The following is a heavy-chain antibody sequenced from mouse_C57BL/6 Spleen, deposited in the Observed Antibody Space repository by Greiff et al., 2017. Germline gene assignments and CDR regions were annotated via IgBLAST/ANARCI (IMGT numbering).Heavy chain of an antibody. CDR3: ARGTVGRGDYFDY. J-gene: IGHJ2*01. Sequence: EVHLVESGGGLVKPGGSLKLSCAASGFTFSSYTMSWVRQTPEKRLEWVATISGGGGNTSYTDSVKGRFTISRDNAKNTLYLQMSSLRSEDTALYYCARGTVGRGDYFDYGGQGTTLTVSS. CDR1: GFTFSSYT. CDR2: ISGGGGNT. V-gene: IGHV5-9*01. D-gene: IGHD1-1*01.